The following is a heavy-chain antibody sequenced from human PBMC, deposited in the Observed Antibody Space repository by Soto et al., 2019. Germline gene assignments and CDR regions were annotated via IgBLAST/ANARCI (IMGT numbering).Heavy chain of an antibody. CDR1: GFIFSSHA. CDR2: VSGSGASV. D-gene: IGHD3-22*01. V-gene: IGHV3-23*01. J-gene: IGHJ4*01. CDR3: ASLPQGYYDRSGRLVDY. Sequence: EVQLLESGGGFVKPGGSLRLSCEGSGFIFSSHAMSWVRQAPGKGLEWVSSVSGSGASVHLPDFLKGRFSSSRDNSKKSLYLQMSNLRADDTAIYYCASLPQGYYDRSGRLVDYWGHGTLVTVSS.